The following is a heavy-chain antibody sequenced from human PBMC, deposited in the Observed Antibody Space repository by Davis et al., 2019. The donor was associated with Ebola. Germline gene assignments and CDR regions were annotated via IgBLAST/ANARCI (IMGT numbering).Heavy chain of an antibody. J-gene: IGHJ6*02. V-gene: IGHV1-46*01. CDR2: INPSGGST. CDR3: ARDLYGPNHYYGMDV. CDR1: GYTFTSYY. Sequence: AASVKVSCKASGYTFTSYYMHWVRQAPGQGLEWMGIINPSGGSTSYAQKFQGRVTMTRDTSTSTVYMELSSLRSEDTAVYYCARDLYGPNHYYGMDVWGQGTTVTVSS. D-gene: IGHD4-17*01.